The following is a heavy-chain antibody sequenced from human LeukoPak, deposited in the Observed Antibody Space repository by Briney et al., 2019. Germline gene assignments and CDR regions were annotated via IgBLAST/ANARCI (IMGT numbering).Heavy chain of an antibody. CDR2: INPNSGGT. D-gene: IGHD3-10*01. Sequence: ASVKVSCKASGYTFTGYYKHWVRQAPGQGLEWMGWINPNSGGTNYAQKFQGRVTMTRDTSISTAYMELSRLRSDDTAVYYCAREGGTLSGSYFYYYYGMDVWGQGTTVTVSS. J-gene: IGHJ6*02. CDR1: GYTFTGYY. V-gene: IGHV1-2*02. CDR3: AREGGTLSGSYFYYYYGMDV.